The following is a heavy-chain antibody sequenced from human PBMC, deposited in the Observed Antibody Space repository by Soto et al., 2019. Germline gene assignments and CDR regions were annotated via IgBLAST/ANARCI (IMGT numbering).Heavy chain of an antibody. Sequence: PGESLKISCKGSGYSFTSYWIAWVRQMPGKGLEWMGIMYPGDSDTRYSPSFQGQVSISADKSISTAYLQWSSLKASDTAMYYCASRCTGPNCYGAFDIWGQGTMVTVSS. CDR3: ASRCTGPNCYGAFDI. J-gene: IGHJ3*02. CDR2: MYPGDSDT. V-gene: IGHV5-51*01. CDR1: GYSFTSYW. D-gene: IGHD2-8*02.